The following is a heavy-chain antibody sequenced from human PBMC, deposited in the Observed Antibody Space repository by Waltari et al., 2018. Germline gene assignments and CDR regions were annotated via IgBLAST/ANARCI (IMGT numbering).Heavy chain of an antibody. CDR1: GYTFSGYY. V-gene: IGHV1-2*06. CDR3: ARSRGSMGRGVIINDYDYMDV. Sequence: QVQLVQTGAEVKKPGASVKVSCKASGYTFSGYYMHWVRQAPGQGLEWMGRINPNSGDTNYAQKLQGRFTRTRDTSISTAYMELGRVRFDDTAVYYCARSRGSMGRGVIINDYDYMDVWGKGTTVTISS. J-gene: IGHJ6*03. CDR2: INPNSGDT. D-gene: IGHD3-10*01.